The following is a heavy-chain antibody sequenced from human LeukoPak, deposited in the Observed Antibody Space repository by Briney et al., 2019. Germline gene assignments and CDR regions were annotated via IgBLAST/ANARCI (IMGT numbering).Heavy chain of an antibody. V-gene: IGHV3-74*01. Sequence: GGSLRLSCAASGFTFRNYWIHWVRQAPGAGLVWVSRIDSDGSGTIYAESVKGRFTSTRDNAQNTVYLHMNSLRAEDTAVYFCARGGAHHGFDYWGQGTLVTVSS. D-gene: IGHD1-14*01. J-gene: IGHJ4*02. CDR2: IDSDGSGT. CDR1: GFTFRNYW. CDR3: ARGGAHHGFDY.